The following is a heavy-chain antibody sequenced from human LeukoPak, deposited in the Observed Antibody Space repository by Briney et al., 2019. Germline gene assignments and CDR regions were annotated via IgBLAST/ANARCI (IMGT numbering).Heavy chain of an antibody. D-gene: IGHD5-24*01. Sequence: SETLSLTCTVSGVSIGSGTDYWSWLRQHPGKGLEWIGYISYSGSTYYNPSLKTRLTISVDTSRNQFSLMLDSVTAADTAFYYCARADMATVFDFWGRGTLVTVSS. J-gene: IGHJ4*02. V-gene: IGHV4-31*03. CDR1: GVSIGSGTDY. CDR2: ISYSGST. CDR3: ARADMATVFDF.